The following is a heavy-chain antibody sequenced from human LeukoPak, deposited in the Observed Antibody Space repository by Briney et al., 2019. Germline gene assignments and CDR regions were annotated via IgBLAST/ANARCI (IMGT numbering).Heavy chain of an antibody. CDR3: ARGRIYCSSTSCTYTRTPHYYYGMDV. J-gene: IGHJ6*02. Sequence: TSETLSLTCTVSGGSISSYYWSWIRQPARKGLEWIGRIYTSGSTHYNPSLTNRVTMSVDTPKNQFSLKLSSVTAADTPVYYCARGRIYCSSTSCTYTRTPHYYYGMDVWGQGTTVTVSS. D-gene: IGHD2-2*01. CDR1: GGSISSYY. V-gene: IGHV4-4*07. CDR2: IYTSGST.